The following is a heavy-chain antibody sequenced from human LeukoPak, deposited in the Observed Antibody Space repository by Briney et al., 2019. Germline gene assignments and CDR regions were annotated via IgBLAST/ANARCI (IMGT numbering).Heavy chain of an antibody. V-gene: IGHV3-15*01. CDR1: GFTFSDAW. CDR3: VADVPHPQPQIDF. D-gene: IGHD1-1*01. CDR2: IRSRPPGGTG. J-gene: IGHJ4*02. Sequence: GGSLRLSCAASGFTFSDAWMSWVRQAPGKGLEWVARIRSRPPGGTGEYAAPVQGRFIISRDDSNYRLDLQMNSLKTEDTAIYYCVADVPHPQPQIDFWGQGTLVTVSS.